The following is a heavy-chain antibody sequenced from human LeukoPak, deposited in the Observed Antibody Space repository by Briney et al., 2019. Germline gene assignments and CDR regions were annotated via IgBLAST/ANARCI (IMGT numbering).Heavy chain of an antibody. CDR3: ASTSNYAFNI. V-gene: IGHV4-59*08. CDR1: GGSISSYY. D-gene: IGHD5-24*01. Sequence: SETLSLTCTVSGGSISSYYWSWIRQPPGKGLEWIGYIYYSRSTNSNPSLKSRVTISVDTSKNQFSLKVRSVTAADTAVYYCASTSNYAFNIWGQGTMVTVSS. CDR2: IYYSRST. J-gene: IGHJ3*02.